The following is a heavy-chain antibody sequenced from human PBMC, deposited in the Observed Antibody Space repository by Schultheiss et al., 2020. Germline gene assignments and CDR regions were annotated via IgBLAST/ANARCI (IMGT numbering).Heavy chain of an antibody. CDR2: ISAYNGYT. CDR1: GYTFSSYG. CDR3: ARESRGFFDY. D-gene: IGHD3-10*01. J-gene: IGHJ4*02. Sequence: ASVKVSCKASGYTFSSYGITWVRQAPGQGLEWMGWISAYNGYTNYAQKLQGRVTMTTDTSTTTAYMELRSLRSDDTAVYYCARESRGFFDYWGQGTLVTVSS. V-gene: IGHV1-18*01.